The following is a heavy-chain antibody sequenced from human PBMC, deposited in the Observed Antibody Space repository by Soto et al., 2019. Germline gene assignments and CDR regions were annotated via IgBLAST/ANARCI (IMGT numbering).Heavy chain of an antibody. CDR3: ATKGTVAGTPYFFDY. CDR1: GFTFSTYA. J-gene: IGHJ4*02. Sequence: VQLLESGGGLVQPGGSLRLSCAASGFTFSTYAMSWVRQAPGKGLEWVSTISGSGDNTYYADSVKGRCTISRDNSKNTLYLQVNTLRAEDTAVYYCATKGTVAGTPYFFDYWGQGTLVTVSS. CDR2: ISGSGDNT. V-gene: IGHV3-23*01. D-gene: IGHD6-19*01.